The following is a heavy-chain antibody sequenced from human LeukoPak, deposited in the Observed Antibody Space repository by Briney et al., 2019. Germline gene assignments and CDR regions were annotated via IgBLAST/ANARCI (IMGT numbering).Heavy chain of an antibody. CDR1: GFTFDDYA. V-gene: IGHV3-9*01. CDR3: AKDYGSGSFIDY. Sequence: PGGSLRLSCAASGFTFDDYAMHWVRQAPGKGLEWVSGISWNSGSIGYADSVKGRFTISRDNAKNSLYLQMNSLRAEDTALYYCAKDYGSGSFIDYWGQGTLVTVSS. J-gene: IGHJ4*02. CDR2: ISWNSGSI. D-gene: IGHD3-10*01.